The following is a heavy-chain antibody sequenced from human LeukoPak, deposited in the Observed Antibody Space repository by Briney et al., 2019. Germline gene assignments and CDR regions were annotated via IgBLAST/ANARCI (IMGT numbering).Heavy chain of an antibody. CDR1: GGSIRSSTYY. J-gene: IGHJ4*02. CDR2: IYSSGST. Sequence: SETLSLTCTVSGGSIRSSTYYWGWLRQPPGKGLEWIGSIYSSGSTYYNPSLKSPVTVSVDTSKNQFSLNLSSVTAADTAVYYCARSSSGGSCFDSWGQGTLVTVSS. V-gene: IGHV4-39*01. CDR3: ARSSSGGSCFDS. D-gene: IGHD2-15*01.